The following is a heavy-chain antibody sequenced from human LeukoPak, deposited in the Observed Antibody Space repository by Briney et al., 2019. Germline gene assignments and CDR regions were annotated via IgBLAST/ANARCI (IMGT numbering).Heavy chain of an antibody. D-gene: IGHD1-26*01. V-gene: IGHV3-7*01. Sequence: PWGALTLSFAASGFIFSSYWRSWVRQAPWKGVAGVAHIKQDGSEKYFVYCVKDRLTISRDNAKNSLYLQMNRLRAEDTAVYYCARGLSGSFYEGQLDYWGQGTLVTVSS. CDR1: GFIFSSYW. J-gene: IGHJ4*02. CDR2: IKQDGSEK. CDR3: ARGLSGSFYEGQLDY.